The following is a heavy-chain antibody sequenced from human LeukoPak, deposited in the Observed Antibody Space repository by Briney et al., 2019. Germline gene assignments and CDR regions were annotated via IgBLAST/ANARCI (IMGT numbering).Heavy chain of an antibody. V-gene: IGHV1-69*04. D-gene: IGHD4-23*01. J-gene: IGHJ6*02. CDR3: AKLQSDGLRTYYGMDV. CDR2: IIPILGIA. CDR1: GGTFSSYA. Sequence: GSSVKVSCKASGGTFSSYAISWVRQAPGQGLEWMGRIIPILGIANYAQKFQGRVTITADKSTSTAYMELSSLRSEDTAVYYCAKLQSDGLRTYYGMDVWGQGTTVTVSS.